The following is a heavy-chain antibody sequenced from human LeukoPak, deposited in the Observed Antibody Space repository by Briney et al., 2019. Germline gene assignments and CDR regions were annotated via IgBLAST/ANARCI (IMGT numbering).Heavy chain of an antibody. CDR3: AREGYYDSSGYHDAFDI. J-gene: IGHJ3*02. CDR1: GGSISSYY. CDR2: IYYSGST. D-gene: IGHD3-22*01. Sequence: SETLSLTCTVSGGSISSYYWSWIRQPPGKGQEWIGSIYYSGSTNYNPSLKSRVTISVDTSKNQFSLKLSSVTAADTAVYYCAREGYYDSSGYHDAFDIWGQGTMVTVSS. V-gene: IGHV4-59*01.